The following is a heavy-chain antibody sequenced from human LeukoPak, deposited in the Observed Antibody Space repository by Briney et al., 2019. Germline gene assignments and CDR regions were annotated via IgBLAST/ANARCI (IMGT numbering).Heavy chain of an antibody. CDR3: ARTYYYDSSGYYLFDY. CDR1: GYSFTSYW. Sequence: GESLKISCKGSGYSFTSYWIGWVRQMPGKGLEWMGIIYPGDSDTRYSLSFQGQVTISADKSISTAYLQWSSLKASDTAMYYCARTYYYDSSGYYLFDYWGQGTLVTVSS. J-gene: IGHJ4*02. V-gene: IGHV5-51*01. D-gene: IGHD3-22*01. CDR2: IYPGDSDT.